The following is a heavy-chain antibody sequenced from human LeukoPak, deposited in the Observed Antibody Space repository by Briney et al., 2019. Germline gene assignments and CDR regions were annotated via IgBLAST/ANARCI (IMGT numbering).Heavy chain of an antibody. CDR3: ARVRRTGYCSSTSCPFWFDP. D-gene: IGHD2-2*01. Sequence: ASVMVSCKASGGTFSSYAISWVRQAPGQGLEWMGGIIPIFGTANYAQKFQGRVTITTDESTSTAYMELSSLRSEDTAVYYCARVRRTGYCSSTSCPFWFDPWGQGTLVTVSS. CDR1: GGTFSSYA. CDR2: IIPIFGTA. V-gene: IGHV1-69*05. J-gene: IGHJ5*02.